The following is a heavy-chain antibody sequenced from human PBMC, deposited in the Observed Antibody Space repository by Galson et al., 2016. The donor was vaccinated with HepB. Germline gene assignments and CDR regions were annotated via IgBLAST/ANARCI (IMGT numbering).Heavy chain of an antibody. D-gene: IGHD3-9*01. CDR2: ISAYNGNA. J-gene: IGHJ4*02. CDR3: ATSLRFFDWLFKFYFDN. Sequence: SVKVSCRASDYTFTSYGISWVRQAPGQGLEWMGWISAYNGNANYAQKFQGRVTMTTDTSTSTAYMELRSLRSDDTAVYYCATSLRFFDWLFKFYFDNWGQGTLVTVSS. CDR1: DYTFTSYG. V-gene: IGHV1-18*01.